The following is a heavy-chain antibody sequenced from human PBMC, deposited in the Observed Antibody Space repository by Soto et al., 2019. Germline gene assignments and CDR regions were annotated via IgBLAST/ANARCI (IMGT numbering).Heavy chain of an antibody. CDR3: ATGGHYYDSSGYPFDY. CDR2: IIPILGIA. Sequence: QVQLVQSGAEVKKPGSSVKVSCKASGGTFSSYTISWVRQAPGQGLEWMGRIIPILGIANYAQKFQGRVTITADKSTSTAYRELSSLRSEDTAVYYCATGGHYYDSSGYPFDYWGQGTLVTVSS. J-gene: IGHJ4*02. CDR1: GGTFSSYT. V-gene: IGHV1-69*02. D-gene: IGHD3-22*01.